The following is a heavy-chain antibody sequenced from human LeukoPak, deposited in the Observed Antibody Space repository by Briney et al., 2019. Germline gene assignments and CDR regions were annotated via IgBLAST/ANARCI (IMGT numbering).Heavy chain of an antibody. CDR2: IIPIFGTA. V-gene: IGHV1-69*13. Sequence: ASVKVPFTASGGTFSSYAISWVRQAPGQGLEWMGGIIPIFGTANYAQKFQGRVTITADESTSTAYMELSSLRSEDTAVYYCARARSLGTEDWGQGTLVTVSS. CDR1: GGTFSSYA. CDR3: ARARSLGTED. J-gene: IGHJ4*02. D-gene: IGHD1-1*01.